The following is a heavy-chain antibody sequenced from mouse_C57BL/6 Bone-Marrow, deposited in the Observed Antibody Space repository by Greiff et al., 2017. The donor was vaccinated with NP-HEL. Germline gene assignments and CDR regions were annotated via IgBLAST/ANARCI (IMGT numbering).Heavy chain of an antibody. CDR1: GYSFTSYY. CDR3: ARCITTVVDY. V-gene: IGHV1-66*01. D-gene: IGHD1-1*01. CDR2: IYPGSGNT. Sequence: QVQLQQSGPELVKPGASVKISCKASGYSFTSYYIHWVKQRPGQGLEWIGWIYPGSGNTKYNEKFKGKATLTADTSSSTAYMQLSSLTSEDSAVYYCARCITTVVDYWGQGTTLTVSS. J-gene: IGHJ2*01.